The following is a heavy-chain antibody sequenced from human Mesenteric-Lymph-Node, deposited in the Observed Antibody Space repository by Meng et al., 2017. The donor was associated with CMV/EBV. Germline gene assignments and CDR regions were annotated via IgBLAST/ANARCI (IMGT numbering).Heavy chain of an antibody. CDR3: ARDQCSSTSCDYYYGMDV. Sequence: GESLKIPCPASGFTFSSYAMNWVRQAPRKGLEWVSSISSSSSYIYYADSVKGRFTISRDNAKNSLYLQMNSLRAEDTAVYYCARDQCSSTSCDYYYGMDVWGQGTTVTVSS. CDR2: ISSSSSYI. V-gene: IGHV3-21*01. CDR1: GFTFSSYA. D-gene: IGHD2-2*01. J-gene: IGHJ6*02.